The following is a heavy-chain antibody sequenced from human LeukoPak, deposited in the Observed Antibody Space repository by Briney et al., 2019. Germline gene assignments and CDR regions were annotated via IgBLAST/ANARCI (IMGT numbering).Heavy chain of an antibody. Sequence: PSQTLSLTCTVSGGSISSGGYYWRWIRQPPGKGLEWIGYIYHSGSTYYNPSLKSRVTISVDRSKNQFSLKLSSVAAADTAVYYCARDEYDMLTGFQKGLWFDPWGQRTLVTVSS. CDR1: GGSISSGGYY. CDR3: ARDEYDMLTGFQKGLWFDP. J-gene: IGHJ5*02. D-gene: IGHD3-9*01. V-gene: IGHV4-30-2*01. CDR2: IYHSGST.